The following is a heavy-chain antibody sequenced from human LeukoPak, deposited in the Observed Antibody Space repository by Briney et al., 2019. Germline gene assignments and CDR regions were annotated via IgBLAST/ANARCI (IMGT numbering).Heavy chain of an antibody. J-gene: IGHJ5*02. Sequence: SETLSLTCTVSGGSISSDYWKWLRQPPGKGLEWIGNIYYSGSTYYYPSLKSRVTISADTSKKQFSLKLSSVTAADTAVYFCGRQHRDGNTDPWGQGSLVTVSS. CDR2: IYYSGST. CDR3: GRQHRDGNTDP. CDR1: GGSISSDY. V-gene: IGHV4-59*08. D-gene: IGHD4-23*01.